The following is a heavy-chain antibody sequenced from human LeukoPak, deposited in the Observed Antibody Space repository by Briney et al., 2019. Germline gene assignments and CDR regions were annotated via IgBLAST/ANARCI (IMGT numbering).Heavy chain of an antibody. Sequence: GSLRLSCAASGFTFSSYSMNWVRQAPGKGLEWVSYISSSSSTIYYADSVKGRFTISRDNAKNSLYLQMNSLRAEDTAVYYCARDVRGYTDAFDIWGQGTMVTVSS. CDR3: ARDVRGYTDAFDI. CDR2: ISSSSSTI. CDR1: GFTFSSYS. J-gene: IGHJ3*02. D-gene: IGHD5-18*01. V-gene: IGHV3-48*01.